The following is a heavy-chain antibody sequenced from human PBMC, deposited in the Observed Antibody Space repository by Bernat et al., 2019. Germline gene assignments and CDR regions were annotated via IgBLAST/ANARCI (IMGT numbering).Heavy chain of an antibody. J-gene: IGHJ4*02. V-gene: IGHV3-33*06. CDR3: AKRDGDYYGHGFDY. Sequence: QVQLVESGGGVVQPGRSLRLSCAASGFTFSSYGMHWVRQAPGKGLEWVAVIWYDGSNKYYADSVKGRFTISRDNSKNTLYLQMDSLRAEDTAVYYCAKRDGDYYGHGFDYWGQGALVTVSS. CDR2: IWYDGSNK. CDR1: GFTFSSYG. D-gene: IGHD5-24*01.